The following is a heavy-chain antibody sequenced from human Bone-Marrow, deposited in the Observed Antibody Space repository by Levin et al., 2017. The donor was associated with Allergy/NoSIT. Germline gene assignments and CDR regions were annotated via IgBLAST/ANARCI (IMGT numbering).Heavy chain of an antibody. CDR1: GFTFRTYA. V-gene: IGHV3-23*01. D-gene: IGHD1-1*01. CDR2: VSGSGAGT. Sequence: GESLKISCAASGFTFRTYAMSWVRQAPGKGLEWVSTVSGSGAGTYYADSVKGRFTISRDNSKNTIYVQMNSLTAEDTAVYYCAKNRGLQLADYYFDSWGPGTLVTVSS. CDR3: AKNRGLQLADYYFDS. J-gene: IGHJ4*02.